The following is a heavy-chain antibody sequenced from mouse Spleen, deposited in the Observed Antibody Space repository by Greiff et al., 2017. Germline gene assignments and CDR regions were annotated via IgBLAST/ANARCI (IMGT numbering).Heavy chain of an antibody. CDR2: IDPEDGDT. V-gene: IGHV14-1*01. J-gene: IGHJ2*01. CDR3: TMGNYYGSSYYFDY. CDR1: GFNIKDYY. D-gene: IGHD1-1*01. Sequence: VQLKESGAELVRPGASVKLSCTASGFNIKDYYMHWVKQRPEQGLEWIGRIDPEDGDTEYAPKFQGKATMTADTSSNTAYLQLSSLTSEDTAVYYCTMGNYYGSSYYFDYWGQGTTLTVSS.